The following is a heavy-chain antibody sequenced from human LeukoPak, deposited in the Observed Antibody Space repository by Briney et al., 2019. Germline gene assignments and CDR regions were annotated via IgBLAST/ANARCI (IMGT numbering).Heavy chain of an antibody. CDR3: ARDDYRGVTNFDP. Sequence: ASETLSLTCTVSGVSISPYFWSWFRQPPGKGLEWIGYISYTGSTIYSPSLKSRVTISVDTSKNQFSLQLTSVTAADTAVYYCARDDYRGVTNFDPWGQGTLVTVSS. D-gene: IGHD3-10*01. CDR2: ISYTGST. J-gene: IGHJ5*02. V-gene: IGHV4-59*01. CDR1: GVSISPYF.